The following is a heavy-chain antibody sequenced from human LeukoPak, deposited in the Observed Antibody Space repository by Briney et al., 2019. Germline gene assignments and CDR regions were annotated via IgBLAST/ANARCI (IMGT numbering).Heavy chain of an antibody. Sequence: GGSLRLSCAASGFTVSSNYMSWIRQAPGKGLEWVSIIYSGGSTYYADSVKGRFTISRDNSKNTLYLQMNSLRADDMAVYYCARGPWGIVGGDGAFDIWGQGTMVTVSS. CDR2: IYSGGST. V-gene: IGHV3-53*01. D-gene: IGHD2-21*01. CDR3: ARGPWGIVGGDGAFDI. J-gene: IGHJ3*02. CDR1: GFTVSSNY.